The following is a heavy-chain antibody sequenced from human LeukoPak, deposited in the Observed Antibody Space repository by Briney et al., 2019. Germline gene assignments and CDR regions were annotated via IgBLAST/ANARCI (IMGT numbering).Heavy chain of an antibody. Sequence: PGGSLRLSCAASGFAFRSYWMSWVRQAPGKGLEWVANIKQDGSEKYYVDSVKGRFTISRDNAKNSLYLQMNSPRAEDTAVYYCARLLWSYDSRGHEYFQHWGQGTLVTVSS. CDR3: ARLLWSYDSRGHEYFQH. J-gene: IGHJ1*01. V-gene: IGHV3-7*01. CDR2: IKQDGSEK. CDR1: GFAFRSYW. D-gene: IGHD3-22*01.